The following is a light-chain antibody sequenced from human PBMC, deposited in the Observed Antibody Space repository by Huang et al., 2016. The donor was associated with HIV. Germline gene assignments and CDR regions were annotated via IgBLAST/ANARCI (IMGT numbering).Light chain of an antibody. CDR3: QQSSSPPPT. J-gene: IGKJ3*01. CDR1: QSVTKY. CDR2: CAS. V-gene: IGKV1-39*01. Sequence: DIQMTQSPSSLSASVGDRVTITCRATQSVTKYLNWYQQKPGKAPKLLIYCASSLQTGVPSRFSGSGSGTDFTLPISSLQPEDFATYYCQQSSSPPPTFGPGTKVDIK.